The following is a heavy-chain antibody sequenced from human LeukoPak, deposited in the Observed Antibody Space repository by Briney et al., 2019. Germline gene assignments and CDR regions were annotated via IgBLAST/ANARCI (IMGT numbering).Heavy chain of an antibody. CDR2: INPNSGGT. CDR1: GYTVTGYH. CDR3: ARDYIAAAVYDY. J-gene: IGHJ4*02. Sequence: ASVKVSCKASGYTVTGYHIHWVRQAPGHAPEWMAWINPNSGGTNYAQKFQGRVTMTRDTSISTAYMELSRLRSDDTAVYYCARDYIAAAVYDYWGQGTLVTVSS. D-gene: IGHD6-13*01. V-gene: IGHV1-2*02.